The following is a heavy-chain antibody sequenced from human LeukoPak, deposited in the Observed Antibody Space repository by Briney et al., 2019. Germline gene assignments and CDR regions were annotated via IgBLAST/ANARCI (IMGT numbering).Heavy chain of an antibody. D-gene: IGHD1-26*01. CDR1: GYSFNSYY. J-gene: IGHJ5*02. CDR3: AREVGATPNWFDP. Sequence: GASVTVSCKASGYSFNSYYIHWVRQAPGQGLEWMGIINPNGGSTTYAQKFQGRVTMTRDTSASTIYMELSSLRSEDTTMYYCAREVGATPNWFDPWGQGTLVTVSS. V-gene: IGHV1-46*02. CDR2: INPNGGST.